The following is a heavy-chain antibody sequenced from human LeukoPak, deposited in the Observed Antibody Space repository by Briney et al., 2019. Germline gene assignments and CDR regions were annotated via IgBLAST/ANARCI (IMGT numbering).Heavy chain of an antibody. D-gene: IGHD3-10*01. V-gene: IGHV3-48*02. CDR1: GFTFSSYS. CDR3: ARHGSGFNY. Sequence: GGSLRLSCAGSGFTFSSYSMNWVRQAPGKGLEWVAYISTLSSTIYYADSVKGRFTIPRDNAKNSLYLQTNSLRDEDTAVYYCARHGSGFNYWGRGALVTVSS. CDR2: ISTLSSTI. J-gene: IGHJ4*02.